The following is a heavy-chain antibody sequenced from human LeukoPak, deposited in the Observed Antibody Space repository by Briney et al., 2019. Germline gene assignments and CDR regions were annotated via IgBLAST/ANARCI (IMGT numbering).Heavy chain of an antibody. CDR2: ISGSIGDT. J-gene: IGHJ3*02. CDR3: AKDPRRNLDAIDI. Sequence: PGGSLRLSCTASGFTFSNYAMSWVRQAPGKGLEWVSGISGSIGDTYYSDSVKGRFTISRDNSKNTLYLQMKSLRAEDTALYYCAKDPRRNLDAIDIWGQGTMVTVSS. V-gene: IGHV3-23*01. D-gene: IGHD1-14*01. CDR1: GFTFSNYA.